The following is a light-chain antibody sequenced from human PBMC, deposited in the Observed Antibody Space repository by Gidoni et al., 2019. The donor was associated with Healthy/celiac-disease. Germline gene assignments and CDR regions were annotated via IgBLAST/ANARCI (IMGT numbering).Light chain of an antibody. CDR3: QSYDSSLSGVV. CDR1: SSNIGAGYD. V-gene: IGLV1-40*01. CDR2: GNS. J-gene: IGLJ2*01. Sequence: QSVLTPPPQVSGAPRQKVTISCTGSSSNIGAGYDVHWYQQLPGTAPKLLIYGNSNRPSGVPDRFSGSKSGTSASLAIAGLQAEDEADYYCQSYDSSLSGVVFGGGTKLTVL.